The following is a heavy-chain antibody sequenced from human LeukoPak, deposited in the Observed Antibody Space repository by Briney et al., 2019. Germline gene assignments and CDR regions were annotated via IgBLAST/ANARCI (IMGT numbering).Heavy chain of an antibody. CDR3: ARDSLCSGGSCYPHAAFDI. V-gene: IGHV4-31*03. Sequence: SETLSLTCTVSGGSISSGGYYWSWIRQHPGKGLGWIGYIYYSGSTYYNPSLKSRVTISVDTSKNQFSLKLSSVTAADTAVYYCARDSLCSGGSCYPHAAFDIWGQGTMVTVSS. D-gene: IGHD2-15*01. CDR1: GGSISSGGYY. J-gene: IGHJ3*02. CDR2: IYYSGST.